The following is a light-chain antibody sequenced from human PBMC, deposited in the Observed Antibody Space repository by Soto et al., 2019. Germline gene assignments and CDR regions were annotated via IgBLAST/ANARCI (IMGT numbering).Light chain of an antibody. CDR2: AAS. J-gene: IGKJ4*01. V-gene: IGKV1-39*01. Sequence: DIQMTQSPSSLSASVGDRVTISCRASQTIVDYLNWYQQKPGKAPKLLLYAASSLQSGVPSRFSGSGSGTDFTLSISNLQPADFATYYCQQSYSTPPTFGGGTKVEI. CDR3: QQSYSTPPT. CDR1: QTIVDY.